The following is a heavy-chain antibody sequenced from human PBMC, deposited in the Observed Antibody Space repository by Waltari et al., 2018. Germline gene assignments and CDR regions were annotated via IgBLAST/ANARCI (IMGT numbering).Heavy chain of an antibody. J-gene: IGHJ4*02. CDR3: AGTGIAAAAGY. CDR2: IYYSVGT. V-gene: IGHV4-39*07. Sequence: QLQLQESGPGLVKPSETLSLTCTVSGGSISSSSYYWGWIRQPPGKGLEWIGSIYYSVGTYCNPSLKSLVTISVNSSKNQFSLQLSSVTAADTAVYYCAGTGIAAAAGYGGQGTLVTVSS. D-gene: IGHD6-13*01. CDR1: GGSISSSSYY.